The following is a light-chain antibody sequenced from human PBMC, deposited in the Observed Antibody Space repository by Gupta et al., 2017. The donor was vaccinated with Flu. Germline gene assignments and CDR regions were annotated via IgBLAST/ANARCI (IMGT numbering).Light chain of an antibody. CDR2: AAS. J-gene: IGKJ1*01. CDR3: HQSYSTPRT. CDR1: QSISTC. Sequence: DIQMTQSPSSLSASVGDRVTITCRASQSISTCLSWYQQKPGKAPKVLIYAASTLQSGVPSRFTGRGSGTDFTLTISSLQPEDFATYFCHQSYSTPRTFGQGTRVEVK. V-gene: IGKV1-39*01.